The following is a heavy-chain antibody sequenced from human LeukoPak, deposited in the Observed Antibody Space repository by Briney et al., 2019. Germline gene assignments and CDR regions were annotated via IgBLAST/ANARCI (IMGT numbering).Heavy chain of an antibody. D-gene: IGHD4-23*01. CDR1: GFTFSSYG. J-gene: IGHJ4*02. V-gene: IGHV3-30*18. CDR2: ISYDGSNK. CDR3: AKDAGNSGYYFDY. Sequence: GGSPRLSCAASGFTFSSYGMHWVRQAPGKGLEWVAVISYDGSNKYYADSVKGRFTISRDNSKNTLYLQMNSLRAEDTAVYYCAKDAGNSGYYFDYWGQGTLVTVSS.